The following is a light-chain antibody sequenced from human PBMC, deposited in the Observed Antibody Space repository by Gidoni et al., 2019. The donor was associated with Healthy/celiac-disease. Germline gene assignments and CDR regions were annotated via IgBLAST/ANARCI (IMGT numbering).Light chain of an antibody. CDR3: QQYNSYPYT. J-gene: IGKJ2*01. CDR2: KAS. Sequence: DLQITQSPSTLSASVGNRVTITCRASQSISSWLAWYQQKPGKAPKLLIDKASSLESGVPSRFSGSGSGTEFTLTISSLQPDDFATYYCQQYNSYPYTFGQGTKLEIK. CDR1: QSISSW. V-gene: IGKV1-5*03.